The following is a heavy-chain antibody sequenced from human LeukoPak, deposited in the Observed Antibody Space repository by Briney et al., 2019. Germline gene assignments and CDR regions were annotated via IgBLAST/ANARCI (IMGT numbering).Heavy chain of an antibody. Sequence: SETLSLTCTVSGGSISSYYWSWIRQPAGKGLEWIGRIYTSGSTNYNPSPKSRVTISVDKFKNQFSLKLSSVTAADTAVYYCAREIYDSSGFNFDYWGQGTLVTVSS. J-gene: IGHJ4*02. CDR1: GGSISSYY. V-gene: IGHV4-4*07. CDR3: AREIYDSSGFNFDY. CDR2: IYTSGST. D-gene: IGHD3-22*01.